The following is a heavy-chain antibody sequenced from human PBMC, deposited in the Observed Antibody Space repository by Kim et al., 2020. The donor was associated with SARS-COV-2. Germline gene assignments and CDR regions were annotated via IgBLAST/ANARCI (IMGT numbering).Heavy chain of an antibody. D-gene: IGHD3-9*01. CDR1: GYSFTSYW. V-gene: IGHV5-51*01. J-gene: IGHJ5*02. CDR3: ARRATIFKSAYNWFDP. Sequence: GESLKISCKGSGYSFTSYWIGWVRQMPGKGLEWMGIIYPGDSDTRYSPSFQGQVTISADKSISTAYLQWSSLKASDTAMYYCARRATIFKSAYNWFDPWGQGTLVTVSS. CDR2: IYPGDSDT.